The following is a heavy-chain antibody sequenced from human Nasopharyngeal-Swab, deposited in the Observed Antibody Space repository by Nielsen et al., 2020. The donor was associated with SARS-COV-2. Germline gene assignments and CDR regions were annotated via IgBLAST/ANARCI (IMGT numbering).Heavy chain of an antibody. J-gene: IGHJ3*02. V-gene: IGHV3-9*03. CDR3: AKDRVHHTFDI. CDR1: GFTFEDFA. CDR2: ISYNSNNI. Sequence: SLKISCTASGFTFEDFAMLWVRQAPGKGLEWVSGISYNSNNIGYADSVKGRFTISRDNAKNTLYLQMNSLRAEDMGFYYCAKDRVHHTFDIWGQGTMVTVSS.